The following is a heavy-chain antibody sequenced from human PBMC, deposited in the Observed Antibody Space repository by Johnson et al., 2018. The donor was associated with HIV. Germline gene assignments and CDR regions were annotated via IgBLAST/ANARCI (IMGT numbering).Heavy chain of an antibody. J-gene: IGHJ3*02. CDR3: ARLPYSGDEDAFDI. CDR2: ISYDGSNK. V-gene: IGHV3-30*04. D-gene: IGHD6-13*01. CDR1: GFIFSSFT. Sequence: QVQLVESGGGVVQPGRSLRLSCAASGFIFSSFTMHWVRQAPGKGLEWVAVISYDGSNKYYADSMKGRFTISRDNSKNTLYRQMNSLRAEDTAAYYCARLPYSGDEDAFDIWGQGTMVPVSS.